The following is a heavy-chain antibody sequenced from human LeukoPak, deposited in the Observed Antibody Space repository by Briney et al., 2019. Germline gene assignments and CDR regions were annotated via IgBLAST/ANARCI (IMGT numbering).Heavy chain of an antibody. CDR1: GYTFTSYD. CDR3: ATQPTYQPLLYGAFDI. D-gene: IGHD2-2*02. J-gene: IGHJ3*02. V-gene: IGHV1-8*03. CDR2: MNPNSGNT. Sequence: ASVKVSCKASGYTFTSYDINWVRQATGHGLEWMGWMNPNSGNTGYAQKFQGRVTITRNTSISTAYMELSSLRSEDTAVYYCATQPTYQPLLYGAFDIWGQGTMVTVSS.